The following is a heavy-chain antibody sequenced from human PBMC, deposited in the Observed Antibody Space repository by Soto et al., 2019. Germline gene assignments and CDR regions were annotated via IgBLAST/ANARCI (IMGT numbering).Heavy chain of an antibody. V-gene: IGHV4-34*01. D-gene: IGHD5-12*01. J-gene: IGHJ4*02. CDR1: GGSFSGYY. Sequence: SETLSLTCAVYGGSFSGYYWSWIRQPPGKGLEWIGEVNHSGSTNYNPSLKSRVTISVDTSKNQFSLKLSSVTAADTAVYYCARDLGMATFDYWGQGTLVTVSS. CDR2: VNHSGST. CDR3: ARDLGMATFDY.